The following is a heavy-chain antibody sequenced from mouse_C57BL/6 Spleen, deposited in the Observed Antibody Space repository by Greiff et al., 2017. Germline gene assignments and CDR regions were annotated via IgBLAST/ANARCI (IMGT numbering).Heavy chain of an antibody. CDR3: ARLRNFGAY. CDR2: IDPSDSYT. V-gene: IGHV1-50*01. D-gene: IGHD2-1*01. Sequence: VQLQQPGAELVKPGASVKLSCKASGYTFTSYWMQWVKQRPGQGLEWIGEIDPSDSYTNYNQKFKGKATLTVDTSSSTAYMQLSSLTSEDSAVYYCARLRNFGAYWGQGTLVTVSA. CDR1: GYTFTSYW. J-gene: IGHJ3*01.